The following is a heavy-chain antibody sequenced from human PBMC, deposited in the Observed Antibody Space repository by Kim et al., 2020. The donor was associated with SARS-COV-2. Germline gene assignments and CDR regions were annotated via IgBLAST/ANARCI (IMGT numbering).Heavy chain of an antibody. CDR2: INTNTGNP. J-gene: IGHJ3*02. Sequence: ASVKASCKASGYTFTSYAMNWVRQAPGQGLEWMGWINTNTGNPTYAKGFTGRFVFSLDTSVSTAYLQISSLKAEDTAVYYCARFYYDILTGYPPSAFDIWGQGTMVTVS. D-gene: IGHD3-9*01. CDR1: GYTFTSYA. V-gene: IGHV7-4-1*02. CDR3: ARFYYDILTGYPPSAFDI.